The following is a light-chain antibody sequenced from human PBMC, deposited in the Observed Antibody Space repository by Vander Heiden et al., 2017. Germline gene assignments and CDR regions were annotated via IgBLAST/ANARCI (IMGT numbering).Light chain of an antibody. V-gene: IGLV2-14*03. CDR2: DVS. Sequence: QSALTQPASVSGSPGQSITISCTGTSSDIGGYNYVSWYQQHPGKATKLMIYDVSNRPSGVSTRFSGSKSGSSASLTISGLQAEDEADYYCSSYTSSTTLVFGTGTKVTVL. J-gene: IGLJ1*01. CDR1: SSDIGGYNY. CDR3: SSYTSSTTLV.